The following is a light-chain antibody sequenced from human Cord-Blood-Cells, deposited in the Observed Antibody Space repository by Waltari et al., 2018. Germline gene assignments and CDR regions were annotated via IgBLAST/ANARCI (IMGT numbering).Light chain of an antibody. CDR2: DAS. J-gene: IGKJ2*01. CDR1: QSVSSY. CDR3: QQRSNWPRT. Sequence: EIVLTQSPATLSLSPGERPTLSCRASQSVSSYLAWYQQKPGQAPRLLIYDASNRATGIPARFSGSGSGTDFTLTISSLEPEDFAVYYYQQRSNWPRTFGQGTKLEVK. V-gene: IGKV3-11*01.